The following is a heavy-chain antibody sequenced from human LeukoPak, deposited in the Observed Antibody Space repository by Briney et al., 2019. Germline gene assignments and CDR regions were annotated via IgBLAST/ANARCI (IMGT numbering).Heavy chain of an antibody. CDR1: GGSISSSSYY. V-gene: IGHV4-39*01. D-gene: IGHD3-22*01. Sequence: PSETLSLTCTVSGGSISSSSYYWGWIRQPPGKGLEWSGSIYYSGSTYYNPSLKRRVTISVDTSKNQFSLKLSSVTAADTAVYYCARLDDSSGYFHWGQGTLVTVSS. CDR3: ARLDDSSGYFH. CDR2: IYYSGST. J-gene: IGHJ4*02.